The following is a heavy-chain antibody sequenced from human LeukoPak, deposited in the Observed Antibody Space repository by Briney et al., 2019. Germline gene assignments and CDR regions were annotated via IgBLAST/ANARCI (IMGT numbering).Heavy chain of an antibody. J-gene: IGHJ6*02. CDR3: ARGGLSGYYYGMDV. Sequence: ASVKVSCKASGYTFTGYYMHWVRQAPGQGLEWMGWISAYNGYTNYAQKLQGRVTMTTDTSTSTAYMELRSLRSDDTAVYYCARGGLSGYYYGMDVWGQGTTVTVSS. D-gene: IGHD3-10*01. CDR1: GYTFTGYY. CDR2: ISAYNGYT. V-gene: IGHV1-18*04.